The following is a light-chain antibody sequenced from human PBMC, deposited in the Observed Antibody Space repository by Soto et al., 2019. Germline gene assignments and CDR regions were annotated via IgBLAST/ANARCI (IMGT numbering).Light chain of an antibody. Sequence: DIQMTQSPSTLSASVGDRVTITCRASQSISDWLAWYQQKPGKAPNLLIYKASSLESGVPSRFSGSGSGTEFTLTISSLQPDDFATYYCQHYYSYPYTFGQGTKLEIK. CDR2: KAS. J-gene: IGKJ2*01. CDR3: QHYYSYPYT. CDR1: QSISDW. V-gene: IGKV1-5*03.